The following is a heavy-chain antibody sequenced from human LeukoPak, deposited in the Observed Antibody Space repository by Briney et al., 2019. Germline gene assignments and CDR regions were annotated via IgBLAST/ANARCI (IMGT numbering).Heavy chain of an antibody. Sequence: SETLSLTCTVSGGSISSGGYYWSWIRQHPGKGLEWIGYIYYSGSTYYNPSLKSRVTISVDTSKNQFSLKLSSVTAADTAVYYCARDDALIAAKTTWGQGTLVTVSS. CDR2: IYYSGST. D-gene: IGHD3-22*01. CDR3: ARDDALIAAKTT. CDR1: GGSISSGGYY. V-gene: IGHV4-31*03. J-gene: IGHJ5*02.